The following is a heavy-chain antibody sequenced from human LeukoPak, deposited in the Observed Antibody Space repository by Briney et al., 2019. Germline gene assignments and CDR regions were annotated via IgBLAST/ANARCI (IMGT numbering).Heavy chain of an antibody. J-gene: IGHJ4*02. CDR3: AGNTRGYGGNPH. Sequence: PSETLSLTCTVSGGSISSYYWSWIRQPPVKGLEWIGYIYYSGSTNYNPSLKSRVTISVDTSKNQFSLKLSSVTAADMAVYYCAGNTRGYGGNPHWGQGTLVTVSS. CDR1: GGSISSYY. D-gene: IGHD4-17*01. CDR2: IYYSGST. V-gene: IGHV4-59*08.